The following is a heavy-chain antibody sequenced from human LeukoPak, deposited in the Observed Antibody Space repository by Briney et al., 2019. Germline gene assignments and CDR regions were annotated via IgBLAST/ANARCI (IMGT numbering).Heavy chain of an antibody. Sequence: ETLSLTCTVSGGSISSSNYYWGWVRQPPGRGLEWIGSIYESGSTYNNPSLKSRLTISVDTSKNQFSLKLSSVTAADTAVYYCARRHYGDYRGYFDYRGQGTLVTVSS. V-gene: IGHV4-39*01. CDR1: GGSISSSNYY. J-gene: IGHJ4*02. CDR3: ARRHYGDYRGYFDY. D-gene: IGHD4-17*01. CDR2: IYESGST.